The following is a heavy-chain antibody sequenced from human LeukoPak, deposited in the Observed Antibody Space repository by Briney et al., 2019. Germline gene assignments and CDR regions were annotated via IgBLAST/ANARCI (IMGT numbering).Heavy chain of an antibody. J-gene: IGHJ4*01. CDR1: GYTFTSYG. CDR2: INPNNGDT. D-gene: IGHD2-2*01. V-gene: IGHV1-18*01. CDR3: ARGHCSSAGCFDYFDF. Sequence: GASVKVSCKASGYTFTSYGISWLRQAPGQSLEWLGWINPNNGDTDYAQKFQGRVTMTRDTSISTAYMELSRLRSDDTAIYSCARGHCSSAGCFDYFDFWGQGTLITVSS.